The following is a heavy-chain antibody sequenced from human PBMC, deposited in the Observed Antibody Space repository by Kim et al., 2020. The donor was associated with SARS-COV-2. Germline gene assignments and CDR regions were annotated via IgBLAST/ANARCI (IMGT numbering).Heavy chain of an antibody. V-gene: IGHV3-21*01. CDR1: GFTFSSYS. CDR2: ISSSSSYI. Sequence: GGSLRLSCAASGFTFSSYSMNWVRQAPGKGLEWVSSISSSSSYIYYADSVKGRFTISRDNTKNSLYLQMNSLRAEDRAVYYCARDLYDYGWGSNRYTSPFDIWGQGTMVTVSS. CDR3: ARDLYDYGWGSNRYTSPFDI. D-gene: IGHD3-16*02. J-gene: IGHJ3*02.